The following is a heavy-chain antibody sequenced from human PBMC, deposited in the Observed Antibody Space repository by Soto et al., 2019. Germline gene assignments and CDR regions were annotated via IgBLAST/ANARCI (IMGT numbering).Heavy chain of an antibody. J-gene: IGHJ4*02. Sequence: PGGSLRLSCSASGFTFRAYAIHWVRQAPGKGLESVSAISSNGGSTFYSDSVKGRFTISRDNSKNTVHLQMSSLGPEDTAVYYCVKSPDDYGDNWGQGTLLTVS. CDR2: ISSNGGST. CDR1: GFTFRAYA. CDR3: VKSPDDYGDN. V-gene: IGHV3-64D*06.